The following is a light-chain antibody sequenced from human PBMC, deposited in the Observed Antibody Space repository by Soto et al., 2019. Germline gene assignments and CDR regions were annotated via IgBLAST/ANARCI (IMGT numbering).Light chain of an antibody. CDR3: QQSYSTPYT. Sequence: DIQMTQSPSSLSASVGDRVTITCRASQSISSYLNWYQQKPGKAPKLLIYAASSLQSGVPSRFSVGGSGTDFTLTVSSLQPEDFATYYCQQSYSTPYTFGQGTKLEIK. CDR2: AAS. CDR1: QSISSY. J-gene: IGKJ2*01. V-gene: IGKV1-39*01.